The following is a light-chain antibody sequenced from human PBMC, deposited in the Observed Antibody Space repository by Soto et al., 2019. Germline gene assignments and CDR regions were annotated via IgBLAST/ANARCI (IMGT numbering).Light chain of an antibody. J-gene: IGKJ1*01. CDR2: GAS. CDR1: QSVANY. Sequence: EIVLTQSPGTLSLSPWGGATLSCRASQSVANYIAWYQQKPGQAPRLLIYGASTRATGIPDRFSGSGSQTDFTLSISRLEPEDFAVYYCQQYGSSPPRTFGQGTKVDIK. CDR3: QQYGSSPPRT. V-gene: IGKV3-20*01.